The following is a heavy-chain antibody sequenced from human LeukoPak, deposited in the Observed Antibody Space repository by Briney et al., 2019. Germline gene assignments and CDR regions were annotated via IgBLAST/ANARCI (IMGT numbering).Heavy chain of an antibody. CDR3: ARGPHERSGYPDD. J-gene: IGHJ4*02. CDR2: ISPYNGNT. D-gene: IGHD3-22*01. CDR1: GYTFNTYG. Sequence: ASVKVSCEASGYTFNTYGITWVRQAPGQGLEWMGWISPYNGNTNYAQKFQSRVTLTTDTSTSTAYMELRSLRSDDTAVYYCARGPHERSGYPDDWGQGTLVTVSS. V-gene: IGHV1-18*01.